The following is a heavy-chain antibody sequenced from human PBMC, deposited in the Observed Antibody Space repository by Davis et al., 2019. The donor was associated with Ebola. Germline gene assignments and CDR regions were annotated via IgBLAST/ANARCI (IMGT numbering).Heavy chain of an antibody. CDR2: IKQDGSEK. Sequence: GESLKISCVVSGFTFSNYWMSWIRQAPGKGLEWVASIKQDGSEKYYVDSVKGRFTISRDNAKNSLYLQMNSLRAEDTAVYYCLYGMDVWGQGTTVTVSS. CDR3: LYGMDV. J-gene: IGHJ6*02. CDR1: GFTFSNYW. V-gene: IGHV3-7*01.